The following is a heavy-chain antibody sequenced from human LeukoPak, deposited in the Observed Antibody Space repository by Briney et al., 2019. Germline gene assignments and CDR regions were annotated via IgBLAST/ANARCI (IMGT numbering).Heavy chain of an antibody. D-gene: IGHD3-16*01. CDR3: VKGKDLYGALDI. V-gene: IGHV3-53*05. J-gene: IGHJ3*02. Sequence: GGSLRLSCAASGFTVSSNYMSWVRQAPGKGLEWVSVIYSGGSTYYADSVKGRFTISRDNSKNTLYLQMNSLRADDTAVYYCVKGKDLYGALDIWGQGTMVTVSS. CDR2: IYSGGST. CDR1: GFTVSSNY.